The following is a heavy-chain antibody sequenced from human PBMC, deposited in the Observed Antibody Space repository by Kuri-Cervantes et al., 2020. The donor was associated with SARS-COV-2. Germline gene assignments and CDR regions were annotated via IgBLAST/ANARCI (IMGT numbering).Heavy chain of an antibody. V-gene: IGHV4-34*01. Sequence: ESLKISCAVYGGSFSGYYWSWIRQPPGKELEWIGEINHSGSTNYNPSLKSRVTISVDTSKNQFSLKLSSVTAADTAVYYCARGGRIAVAGILLPLYYYGMDVWGQGTTVTVSS. CDR2: INHSGST. J-gene: IGHJ6*02. CDR1: GGSFSGYY. D-gene: IGHD6-19*01. CDR3: ARGGRIAVAGILLPLYYYGMDV.